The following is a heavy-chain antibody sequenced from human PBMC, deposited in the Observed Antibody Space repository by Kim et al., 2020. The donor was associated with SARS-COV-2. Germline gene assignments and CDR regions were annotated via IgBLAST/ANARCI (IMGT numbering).Heavy chain of an antibody. V-gene: IGHV4-39*01. CDR2: IYYSGST. D-gene: IGHD6-19*01. J-gene: IGHJ4*02. CDR1: GGSISSSSYY. CDR3: ARSLLGIAVAGPGDY. Sequence: SETLSLTCTVSGGSISSSSYYWGWIRQLPGKGLEWIGSIYYSGSTYYNPSLKSRVTISVDTSKNQFSLKLSSVTAADTAVYYCARSLLGIAVAGPGDYWGQGTLVTVSS.